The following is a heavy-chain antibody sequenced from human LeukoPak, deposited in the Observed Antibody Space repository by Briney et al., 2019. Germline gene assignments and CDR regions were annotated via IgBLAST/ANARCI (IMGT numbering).Heavy chain of an antibody. D-gene: IGHD6-19*01. Sequence: PGGSLRLSCTASGLTFSNYWMSWVRQAPGKGLEWVANIKQDGSEKYYVDSVKGRFTISRDNAKNSLYLQMNSLRAEDTAVYYCARDREEQWLDYYYGMDVWGQGTTVTVSS. CDR3: ARDREEQWLDYYYGMDV. J-gene: IGHJ6*02. CDR2: IKQDGSEK. V-gene: IGHV3-7*01. CDR1: GLTFSNYW.